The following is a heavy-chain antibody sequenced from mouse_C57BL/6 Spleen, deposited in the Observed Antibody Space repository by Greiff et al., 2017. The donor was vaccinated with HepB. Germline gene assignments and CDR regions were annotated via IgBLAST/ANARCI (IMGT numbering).Heavy chain of an antibody. Sequence: EVKLMESGGGLVKPGGSLKLSCAASGFTFSDYGMHWVRQAPEKGLEWVAYISSGSSTIYYADTVKGRFTISRDNAKNTLFLQMTSLRSEDTAMYYCARTTGDAMDYWGQGTSVTVSS. CDR2: ISSGSSTI. CDR3: ARTTGDAMDY. J-gene: IGHJ4*01. CDR1: GFTFSDYG. D-gene: IGHD5-5*01. V-gene: IGHV5-17*01.